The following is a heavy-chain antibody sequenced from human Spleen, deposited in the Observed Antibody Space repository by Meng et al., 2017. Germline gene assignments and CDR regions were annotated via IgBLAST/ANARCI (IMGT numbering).Heavy chain of an antibody. V-gene: IGHV4-34*01. D-gene: IGHD4-11*01. J-gene: IGHJ4*02. CDR2: INHSGST. Sequence: QWQPALWGAGLLKPSESLSLTCVVSGGSFSDYYWSWIRQPPGKGLEWIGEINHSGSTNYNPSLESRATISVDTSQNNLSLKLSSVTAADSAVYYCARGPTTMAHDFDYWGQGTLVTVSS. CDR3: ARGPTTMAHDFDY. CDR1: GGSFSDYY.